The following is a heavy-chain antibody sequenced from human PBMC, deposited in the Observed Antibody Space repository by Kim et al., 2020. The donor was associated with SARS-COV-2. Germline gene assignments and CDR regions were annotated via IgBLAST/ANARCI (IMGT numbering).Heavy chain of an antibody. D-gene: IGHD3-22*01. J-gene: IGHJ4*02. CDR1: GFTFTRHN. V-gene: IGHV3-30*03. CDR2: VSDDGNEK. CDR3: SRDFDSSGYDYYFDY. Sequence: GGSLRLSCAASGFTFTRHNMHWVRQAPGKGLEWVAAVSDDGNEKDYADSVKGRFSISRDNSKNTLHLQMHSLSVDDTAVYYCSRDFDSSGYDYYFDYWGQGTRVTVSS.